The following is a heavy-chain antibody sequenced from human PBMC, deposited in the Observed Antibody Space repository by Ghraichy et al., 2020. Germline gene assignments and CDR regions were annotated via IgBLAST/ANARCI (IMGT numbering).Heavy chain of an antibody. CDR1: GFVFSNYE. J-gene: IGHJ5*02. CDR3: ARDRSPGVT. CDR2: ISDSGADT. Sequence: GGSLRLSCAASGFVFSNYEMSWVRQAPGKGLECVSSISDSGADTYYADSVKGRFTISRDKSKNTLFLQMNSLRAEDTGVYYCARDRSPGVTWGQGTLVTVSS. V-gene: IGHV3-23*01. D-gene: IGHD7-27*01.